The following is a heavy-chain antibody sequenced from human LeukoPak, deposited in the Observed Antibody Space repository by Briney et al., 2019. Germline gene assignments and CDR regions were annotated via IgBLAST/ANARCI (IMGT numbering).Heavy chain of an antibody. CDR1: GFTFSSYA. J-gene: IGHJ4*02. V-gene: IGHV3-30-3*01. CDR2: ISYDGSNK. CDR3: ARCYGDTYDILDY. D-gene: IGHD3-9*01. Sequence: GGSLRLSCAASGFTFSSYAMHWVRQAPGKGLEWVAVISYDGSNKYYADSVKGRFTISRDNSKNTLYLQMNSLRAEDTAVYYCARCYGDTYDILDYWGQGTLVTVSS.